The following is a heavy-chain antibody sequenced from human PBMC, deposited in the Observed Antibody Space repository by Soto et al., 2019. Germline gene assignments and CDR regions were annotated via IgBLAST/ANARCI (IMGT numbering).Heavy chain of an antibody. CDR1: GFTFRNYV. V-gene: IGHV3-23*01. Sequence: EVQLLESGGGLVQPGGSLRLSCAASGFTFRNYVMSWVRQAPGKGLEWVSTIIGSGGRTEYADSVKGRFTISRDNSKNTLNLQMHSLRAEDTAVYYCVKGGLNLDVLFDPWGQGTLVTVSS. CDR2: IIGSGGRT. CDR3: VKGGLNLDVLFDP. J-gene: IGHJ5*02. D-gene: IGHD3-10*02.